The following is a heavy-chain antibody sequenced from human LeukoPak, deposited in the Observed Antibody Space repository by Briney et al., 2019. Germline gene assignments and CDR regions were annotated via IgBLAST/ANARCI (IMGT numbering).Heavy chain of an antibody. CDR2: ISSSGSTI. Sequence: GGPLRLSCAASGFTFSSYEMNWVRQAPGKGLEWVSYISSSGSTIYYADSVKGRFTISRDNAKNSLYLQMNSLRAEDTAVYYCARDFITMVRGFDYWGQGTLVTVSS. J-gene: IGHJ4*02. CDR3: ARDFITMVRGFDY. CDR1: GFTFSSYE. V-gene: IGHV3-48*03. D-gene: IGHD3-10*01.